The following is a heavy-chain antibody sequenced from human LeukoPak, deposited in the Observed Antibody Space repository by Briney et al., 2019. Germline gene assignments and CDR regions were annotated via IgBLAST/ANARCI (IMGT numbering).Heavy chain of an antibody. D-gene: IGHD4-17*01. Sequence: SETLSLTCTVSGASISSNTYFWGWIRQPPGKGLEWIGTISYSKGAYYNTSLKSRVTMSVDTSKSQFSLKLTSVTAADTAVYFCARGLVDYELPKGYIDYWGQGTLVTVSS. CDR1: GASISSNTYF. CDR2: ISYSKGA. CDR3: ARGLVDYELPKGYIDY. V-gene: IGHV4-39*07. J-gene: IGHJ4*02.